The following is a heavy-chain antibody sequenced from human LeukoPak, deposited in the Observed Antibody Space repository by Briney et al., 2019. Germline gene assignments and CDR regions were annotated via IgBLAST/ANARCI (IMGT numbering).Heavy chain of an antibody. CDR3: AKGRGYNYGYIFGYFDY. CDR2: ISSSGSTI. CDR1: GFSFSSYT. D-gene: IGHD5-18*01. J-gene: IGHJ4*02. V-gene: IGHV3-48*04. Sequence: GGSLRLSCSASGFSFSSYTMTWVRQAPGKGPEWVSYISSSGSTIYYADSVKGRFTISRDNAKNSLYLQMNSLRAEDTALYYCAKGRGYNYGYIFGYFDYWGQGTLVTVSS.